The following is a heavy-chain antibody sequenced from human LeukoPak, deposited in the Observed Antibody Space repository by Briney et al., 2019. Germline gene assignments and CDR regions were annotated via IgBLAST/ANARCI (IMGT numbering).Heavy chain of an antibody. V-gene: IGHV3-9*01. Sequence: PGGSLRLSCAASGFTFDDYAMHWVRQAPGKGLEWVSGISWNSGSIGYADSVKGRFTISRDNAKNSLYLQMNSLRAEDTALYYCAKDIAPYYYGSGSPPNLYFGYWGQGTLVTVSS. CDR3: AKDIAPYYYGSGSPPNLYFGY. CDR2: ISWNSGSI. D-gene: IGHD3-10*01. J-gene: IGHJ4*02. CDR1: GFTFDDYA.